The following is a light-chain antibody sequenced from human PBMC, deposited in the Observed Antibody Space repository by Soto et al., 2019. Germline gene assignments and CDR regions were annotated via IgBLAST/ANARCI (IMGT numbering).Light chain of an antibody. CDR2: GAS. V-gene: IGKV3-20*01. Sequence: EIVLTQSPGTLSLSPGERATLSCRASQSVSNNYLAWYQQKPGQAPRLLIYGASNRATGIPDRFRASGSGTDFTLTISRLEPEDFAVYYCQQYGSSGTFGQGTKVDIK. CDR1: QSVSNNY. CDR3: QQYGSSGT. J-gene: IGKJ1*01.